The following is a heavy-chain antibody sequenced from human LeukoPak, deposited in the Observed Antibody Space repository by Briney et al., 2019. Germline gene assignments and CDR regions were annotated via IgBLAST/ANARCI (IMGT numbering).Heavy chain of an antibody. CDR2: IIPIFGTA. CDR1: GYTFTGYY. CDR3: ARDMRWFDY. J-gene: IGHJ4*02. V-gene: IGHV1-69*13. D-gene: IGHD4-23*01. Sequence: GASVKVSCKASGYTFTGYYMHWVRQAPGQGLEWMGGIIPIFGTANYAQKFQGRVTITADESTSTAYMELSSLRSEDTAVYYCARDMRWFDYWGQGTLVTVSS.